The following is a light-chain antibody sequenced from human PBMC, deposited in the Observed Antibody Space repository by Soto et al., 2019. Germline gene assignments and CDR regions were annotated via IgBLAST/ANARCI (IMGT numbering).Light chain of an antibody. Sequence: SYELTQPPSVSVSPGQTASITCSGDRLGDKYASWYQQQPGQSPVLVIYQDSKRPSGIPERFSGSNSGNTATLTISGTQTVDEADYYCQAWDSSTGVFGTGTKVTVL. CDR2: QDS. J-gene: IGLJ1*01. CDR3: QAWDSSTGV. V-gene: IGLV3-1*01. CDR1: RLGDKY.